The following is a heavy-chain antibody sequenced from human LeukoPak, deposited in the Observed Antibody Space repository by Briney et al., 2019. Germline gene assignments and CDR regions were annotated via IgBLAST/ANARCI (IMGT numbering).Heavy chain of an antibody. CDR1: GFIVSSKY. J-gene: IGHJ4*02. V-gene: IGHV3-66*01. CDR2: IFSGDST. Sequence: GGSLRLSCAASGFIVSSKYMSWVRQAPGKGLGWVSIIFSGDSTYYADSVKGRFTISRDNSKNTVYLQMNSLRAEDTAVYYCARVGAVAAADCWGQGTLVTVSS. D-gene: IGHD6-19*01. CDR3: ARVGAVAAADC.